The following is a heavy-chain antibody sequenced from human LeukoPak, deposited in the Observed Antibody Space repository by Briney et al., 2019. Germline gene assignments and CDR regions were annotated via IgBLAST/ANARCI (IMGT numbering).Heavy chain of an antibody. D-gene: IGHD5-18*01. CDR2: IIPILGIA. CDR3: ARGGLDTAMVDEDFDY. CDR1: GGTFSSYA. J-gene: IGHJ4*02. V-gene: IGHV1-69*04. Sequence: SVKVSCKASGGTFSSYAISWVRPAPGQGLAWMGRIIPILGIANCAQKFQGRVTITADKSTSTAYMELSSLRSEDTAVYYCARGGLDTAMVDEDFDYWGQGTLATVSS.